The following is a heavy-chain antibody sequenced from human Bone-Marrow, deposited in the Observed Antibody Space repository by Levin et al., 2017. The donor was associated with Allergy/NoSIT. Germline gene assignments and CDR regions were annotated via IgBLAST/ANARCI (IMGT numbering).Heavy chain of an antibody. CDR2: ISYDGNNQ. Sequence: GESLKISCAASGFTFSSHGMHWVRQAPGKGLEWLAIISYDGNNQFLADSVKGRFSIARDNSKNTLFLQMNSLRPEDTGVYYCARDSWRTLVRGVKALGVYDFDHWGQGALVTVSS. V-gene: IGHV3-30*03. CDR1: GFTFSSHG. D-gene: IGHD3-10*01. CDR3: ARDSWRTLVRGVKALGVYDFDH. J-gene: IGHJ4*02.